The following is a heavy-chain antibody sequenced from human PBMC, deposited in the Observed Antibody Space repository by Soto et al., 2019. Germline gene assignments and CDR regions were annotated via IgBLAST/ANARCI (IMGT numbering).Heavy chain of an antibody. Sequence: GGSLRLSCAASGFTFRSYAMSWVRQAPGKGLEWVSSISGSGDGTYYADSVKGRFTISRDNSENTLYLQMNSLRAEDTAVYYCATGVNDYGDYRVLDYWGQGTLVTVSS. CDR3: ATGVNDYGDYRVLDY. D-gene: IGHD4-17*01. J-gene: IGHJ4*02. V-gene: IGHV3-23*01. CDR2: ISGSGDGT. CDR1: GFTFRSYA.